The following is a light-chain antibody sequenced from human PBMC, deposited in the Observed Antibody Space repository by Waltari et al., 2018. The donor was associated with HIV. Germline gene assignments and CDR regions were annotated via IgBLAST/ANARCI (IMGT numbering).Light chain of an antibody. CDR3: MQGTHSPYT. CDR2: KVA. Sequence: EVVMTQSAPSLPVTLGQPASISCRSSQSLVYSDGNTYLNWFQQRPGQAPRRLIDKVANRDSGVPDRFSCSGSGTDFTLKISRVEAEGVGVYYCMQGTHSPYTFGQGTKLEIK. J-gene: IGKJ2*01. CDR1: QSLVYSDGNTY. V-gene: IGKV2-30*01.